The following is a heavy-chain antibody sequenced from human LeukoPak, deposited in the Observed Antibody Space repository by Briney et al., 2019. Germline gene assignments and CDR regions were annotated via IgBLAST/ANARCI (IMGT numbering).Heavy chain of an antibody. CDR2: IIPIFGTA. D-gene: IGHD2-2*02. CDR1: GGTFSSYA. J-gene: IGHJ4*02. Sequence: ASVKVSCKASGGTFSSYAISWVRQAPGQGLEWMGGIIPIFGTANYAQKFQGRVTITADESTSTAYMELSSLRSEDTAVYYCARDRRPRADCSSTSCYTGGDYWGQGTLVTVSS. V-gene: IGHV1-69*13. CDR3: ARDRRPRADCSSTSCYTGGDY.